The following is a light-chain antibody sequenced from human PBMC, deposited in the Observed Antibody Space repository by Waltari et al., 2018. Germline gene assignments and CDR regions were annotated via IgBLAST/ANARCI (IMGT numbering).Light chain of an antibody. CDR3: CSYAGGSVI. V-gene: IGLV1-44*01. CDR2: SNN. J-gene: IGLJ2*01. Sequence: QSVLTQPPSASGTPGQRVTISCSGSSSNIGSNTVNWYQQLPGTAPKLLIYSNNQRPSGVSNRFSGSKSGNTASLTISGLQAEDEADYYCCSYAGGSVIFGGGTKLTVL. CDR1: SSNIGSNT.